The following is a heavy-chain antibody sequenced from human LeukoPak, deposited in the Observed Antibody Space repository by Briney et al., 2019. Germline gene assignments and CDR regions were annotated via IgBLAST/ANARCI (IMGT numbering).Heavy chain of an antibody. Sequence: GGSLRLSCAASGFSFSSYDMSWVRQAPGKALEWVSTISDSGGSTYYADSVKGRFTISRDNSKNTLYLQMNSLRAEDTAVYYCARDWPQRTYYDYVWGSYRYYFDYWGQGTLVTVSS. CDR2: ISDSGGST. V-gene: IGHV3-23*01. J-gene: IGHJ4*02. D-gene: IGHD3-16*02. CDR1: GFSFSSYD. CDR3: ARDWPQRTYYDYVWGSYRYYFDY.